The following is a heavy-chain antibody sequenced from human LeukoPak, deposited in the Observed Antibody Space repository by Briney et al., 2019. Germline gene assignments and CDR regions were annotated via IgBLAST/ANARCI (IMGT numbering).Heavy chain of an antibody. D-gene: IGHD2-21*02. CDR2: IWYDGSNK. CDR1: GFTSSSYG. Sequence: GGSLRLSCAASGFTSSSYGVHWVRQAPGKGLEWVAVIWYDGSNKYYADSVKGRFTISRDNSKNTLYLQMNSLRAEDTAVYYCAKDSCGGDCYSGYWGQGTLVTVSS. J-gene: IGHJ4*02. CDR3: AKDSCGGDCYSGY. V-gene: IGHV3-33*06.